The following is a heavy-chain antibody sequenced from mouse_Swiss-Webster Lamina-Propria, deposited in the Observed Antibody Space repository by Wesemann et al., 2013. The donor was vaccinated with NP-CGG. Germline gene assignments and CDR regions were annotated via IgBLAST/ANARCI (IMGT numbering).Heavy chain of an antibody. CDR3: ARQRGMITLYYAMDY. V-gene: IGHV5-12-2*01. D-gene: IGHD2-4*01. CDR2: ISNGGGST. J-gene: IGHJ4*01. Sequence: LEWVAYISNGGGSTYYPDTVKGRFTISRDNAKNTLYLQMSSLKSEDTAMYYCARQRGMITLYYAMDYWGQGTSVTVSS.